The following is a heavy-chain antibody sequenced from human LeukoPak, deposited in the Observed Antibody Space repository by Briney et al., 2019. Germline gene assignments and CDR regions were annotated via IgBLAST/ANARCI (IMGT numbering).Heavy chain of an antibody. Sequence: ASVKVSCKASGYTFTGYYMHWVRQAPGQGLEWMGWINPNSGGTNYAQKFQGRVTMTRDTSISTAYMELSRLRSDDTAVYYCAIGYCSSTSCSLHYYMDVWGQGTLVTVSS. CDR3: AIGYCSSTSCSLHYYMDV. CDR1: GYTFTGYY. J-gene: IGHJ4*02. CDR2: INPNSGGT. D-gene: IGHD2-2*01. V-gene: IGHV1-2*02.